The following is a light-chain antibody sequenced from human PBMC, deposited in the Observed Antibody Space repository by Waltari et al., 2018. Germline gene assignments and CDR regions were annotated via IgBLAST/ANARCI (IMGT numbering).Light chain of an antibody. CDR1: NSDVGGYNY. Sequence: QSVLTQTPSVSGSPGQSITISCTGTNSDVGGYNYVSWYQQYPGKAPRLMIYDVTKRPSGVSNRFSGSKSGNTASLTISGLQAEDEADYYCSSYTSSGTLRIFGGGTKVTAL. CDR3: SSYTSSGTLRI. V-gene: IGLV2-14*01. J-gene: IGLJ2*01. CDR2: DVT.